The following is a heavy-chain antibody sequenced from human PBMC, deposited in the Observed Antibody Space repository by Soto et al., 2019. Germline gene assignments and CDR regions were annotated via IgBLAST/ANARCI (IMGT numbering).Heavy chain of an antibody. V-gene: IGHV4-59*01. D-gene: IGHD6-19*01. CDR1: GGSISSYY. CDR3: ARGGKRYSSGWYYYDY. Sequence: SETLSLTCTVSGGSISSYYWSWIRQPPGKGLEWIGYIYYSGSTNYNPSLKSRVTISVDTSKNQFSLKLSSVTAADTAVYYCARGGKRYSSGWYYYDYWGQGTLVTVPS. CDR2: IYYSGST. J-gene: IGHJ4*02.